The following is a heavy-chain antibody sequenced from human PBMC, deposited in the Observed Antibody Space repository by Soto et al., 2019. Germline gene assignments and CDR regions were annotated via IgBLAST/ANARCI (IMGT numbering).Heavy chain of an antibody. J-gene: IGHJ6*02. CDR2: VYWDDDK. CDR1: GFSLRTSGVG. V-gene: IGHV2-5*02. Sequence: QITLKESGPTLVKPTQTLTLTCTFSGFSLRTSGVGVVWIRQPPGKALEWLAVVYWDDDKRYSPSLKSRLTIIKDTSKRQVILTMTNMDPVDTATYYCAHRRIYVGMDAWGQGTTVTVSS. CDR3: AHRRIYVGMDA. D-gene: IGHD3-16*01.